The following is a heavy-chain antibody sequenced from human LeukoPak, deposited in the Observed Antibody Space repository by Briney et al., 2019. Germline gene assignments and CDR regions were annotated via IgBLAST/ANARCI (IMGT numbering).Heavy chain of an antibody. CDR2: INPNSGGT. V-gene: IGHV1-2*02. CDR3: ARATNWNYFDY. Sequence: ASIKVSCKASGYTFTDYYIHWVRQAPGQGLEWMGWINPNSGGTNSAQRFQGRVTMTRDTSISTAYMELSRLRSDDTAVYYCARATNWNYFDYWGQGTLVTVSS. CDR1: GYTFTDYY. D-gene: IGHD1-20*01. J-gene: IGHJ4*02.